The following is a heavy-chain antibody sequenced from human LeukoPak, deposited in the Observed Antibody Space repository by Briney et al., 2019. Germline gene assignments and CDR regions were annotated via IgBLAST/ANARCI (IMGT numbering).Heavy chain of an antibody. J-gene: IGHJ4*02. CDR1: GFTFRNYW. V-gene: IGHV3-74*01. CDR2: INTDGSTT. CDR3: ASDTAVGY. Sequence: QPGGSLRLSCAVSGFTFRNYWMHWVRQAPGKGLVWFSRINTDGSTTYYADSVKGRFTISRDNAKNTVYLQMTSLRAEDTAVYFCASDTAVGYWGQGTQVTVSS. D-gene: IGHD1-26*01.